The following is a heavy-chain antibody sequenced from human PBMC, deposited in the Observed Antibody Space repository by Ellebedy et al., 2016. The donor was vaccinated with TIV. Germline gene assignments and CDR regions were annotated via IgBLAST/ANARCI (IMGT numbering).Heavy chain of an antibody. J-gene: IGHJ3*01. CDR1: GGSMISDHHY. CDR3: ARGGGDRPHALDV. CDR2: IYYSGPT. Sequence: MPSETLSLTCTVSGGSMISDHHYWSWVRQPPGKGLEWIGYIYYSGPTYYNPSLKDRLSMSVDKSKSQVSLKLTSVTAADTAVYFCARGGGDRPHALDVWGQGTKVTVSS. V-gene: IGHV4-30-4*01. D-gene: IGHD3-10*01.